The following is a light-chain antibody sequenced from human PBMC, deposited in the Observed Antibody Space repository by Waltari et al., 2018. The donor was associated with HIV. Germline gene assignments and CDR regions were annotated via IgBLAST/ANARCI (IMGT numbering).Light chain of an antibody. Sequence: QPALAQPASVAGSPGQSITISCTGSITAIGLYDFVSLYQQYPGKAPRLLIFSVSSRPSGISDRFSGFKSHNTATLTISDLQPEDEADYYCSSLTLTHSVLFGGGTRLTVL. CDR2: SVS. CDR3: SSLTLTHSVL. J-gene: IGLJ3*02. CDR1: ITAIGLYDF. V-gene: IGLV2-14*03.